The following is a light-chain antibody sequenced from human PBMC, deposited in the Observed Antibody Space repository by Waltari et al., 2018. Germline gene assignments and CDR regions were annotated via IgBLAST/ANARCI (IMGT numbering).Light chain of an antibody. CDR2: ENS. CDR3: GTWDSSLSGAV. CDR1: SSNIGNHY. Sequence: QSVLTQPPSVSAAPGQRVTISCSGGSSNIGNHYVSWYRQSPGTAPKPLIYENSERPSGIPGRFSGSKSGTSATLDITGLQAGDEADYYCGTWDSSLSGAVFGGGTHLTVL. V-gene: IGLV1-51*02. J-gene: IGLJ7*01.